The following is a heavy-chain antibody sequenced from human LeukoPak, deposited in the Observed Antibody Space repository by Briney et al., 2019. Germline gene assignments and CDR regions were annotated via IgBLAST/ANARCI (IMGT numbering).Heavy chain of an antibody. Sequence: PSHSLALTCTVSGGSISSGSSYWTWIRQPAAKGLEWVGRIYTSGNTNYKPSLQSRVTISVDTAKNQFSLKRSSVTAADTAVYYCTRGDNTWGQGTLVTVSS. CDR3: TRGDNT. CDR2: IYTSGNT. V-gene: IGHV4-61*02. J-gene: IGHJ5*02. D-gene: IGHD2/OR15-2a*01. CDR1: GGSISSGSSY.